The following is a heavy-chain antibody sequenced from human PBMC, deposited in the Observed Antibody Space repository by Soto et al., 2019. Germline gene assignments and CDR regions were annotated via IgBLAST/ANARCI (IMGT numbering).Heavy chain of an antibody. V-gene: IGHV3-64D*06. J-gene: IGHJ4*02. CDR3: VKARSSSPRNYFDY. CDR1: GFTFSSYA. D-gene: IGHD6-6*01. Sequence: GGSLRLSCSASGFTFSSYAMHWVRQAPGKGLEYVSAISSNGGSTYYADSVKGRFTISRDNSKNTLYLQMCSLRAEDTAVYYCVKARSSSPRNYFDYWGQGTLVTVSS. CDR2: ISSNGGST.